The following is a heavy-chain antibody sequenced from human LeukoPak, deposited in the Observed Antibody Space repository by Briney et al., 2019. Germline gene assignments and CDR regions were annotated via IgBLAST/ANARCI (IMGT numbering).Heavy chain of an antibody. Sequence: GGSLRLSCAVSGITLSNYGMSWVRQAPGKGLEWGAGISDSGGRTNYADSVKGRFTISRDNPTNTLYLQMNSLRAEDTAVYFCAKRGVVIRVILVGFHKEAYYFDSWGQGALVTVSS. V-gene: IGHV3-23*01. CDR3: AKRGVVIRVILVGFHKEAYYFDS. D-gene: IGHD3-22*01. CDR2: ISDSGGRT. CDR1: GITLSNYG. J-gene: IGHJ4*02.